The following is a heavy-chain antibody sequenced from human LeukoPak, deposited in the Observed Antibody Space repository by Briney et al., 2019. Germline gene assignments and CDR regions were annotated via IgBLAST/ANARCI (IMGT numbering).Heavy chain of an antibody. J-gene: IGHJ4*02. V-gene: IGHV3-23*01. CDR1: GFRFSSYA. CDR3: ARGGGYAWDY. D-gene: IGHD5-12*01. CDR2: ISGSGVST. Sequence: GGSLRLSCAASGFRFSSYAMSWVSQAAGKGLEWVSAISGSGVSTYYADSVKGRFTVSRDNSKNTLYLQMNSLRADDTAVYYCARGGGYAWDYWGQGTLVTVSS.